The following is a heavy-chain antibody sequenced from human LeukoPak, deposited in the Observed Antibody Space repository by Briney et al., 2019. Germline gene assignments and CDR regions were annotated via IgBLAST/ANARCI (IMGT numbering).Heavy chain of an antibody. J-gene: IGHJ6*03. D-gene: IGHD5-12*01. Sequence: SETLSLTCAVYGGSFSGYYWSWIRQPPGKGLEWIGEINHSGSTNYNPSLKSRVTISVDTSKNQFSLKLSSVTAADTAVYYCARRPASGYCGYRGYYYYMDVWGKGTTVTVSS. CDR2: INHSGST. V-gene: IGHV4-34*01. CDR3: ARRPASGYCGYRGYYYYMDV. CDR1: GGSFSGYY.